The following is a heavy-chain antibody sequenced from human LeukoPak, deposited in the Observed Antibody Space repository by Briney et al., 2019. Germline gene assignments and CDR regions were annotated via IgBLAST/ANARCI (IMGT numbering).Heavy chain of an antibody. CDR1: GGSISSYY. V-gene: IGHV4-4*07. CDR2: IYTSGST. CDR3: ARDENGYVWGSFRA. D-gene: IGHD3-16*02. J-gene: IGHJ5*02. Sequence: SETLSPTCTVSGGSISSYYWSWIRQPAGKGLEWIGRIYTSGSTYYNPSLESRVTMSLDTSKNQFSLKLSSVTAADPAVYYCARDENGYVWGSFRAWGQGTLVTVSS.